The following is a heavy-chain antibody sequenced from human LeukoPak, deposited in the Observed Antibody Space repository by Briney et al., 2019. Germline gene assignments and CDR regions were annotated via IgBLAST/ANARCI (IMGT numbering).Heavy chain of an antibody. V-gene: IGHV1-18*01. Sequence: ASVKVSCKASGYTFTSYGISWVRQAPGQGLEWMGWISAYNGNTNYAQKLQGRVTMTTDTSTSTACMELRSLRSDDTAVYYCARDRARMYYYDSSGWYYFDYWGQGTLVTVSS. CDR2: ISAYNGNT. CDR1: GYTFTSYG. CDR3: ARDRARMYYYDSSGWYYFDY. D-gene: IGHD3-22*01. J-gene: IGHJ4*02.